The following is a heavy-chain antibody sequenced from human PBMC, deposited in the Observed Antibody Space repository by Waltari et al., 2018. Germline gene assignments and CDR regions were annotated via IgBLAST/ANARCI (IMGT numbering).Heavy chain of an antibody. CDR2: IYHSGSH. Sequence: QVQLQESGPGLVQPSETLSLTCAVSGYHISSGYYWGWIRQPPGKGLEWIGSIYHSGSHYYNPSLKSRVTISVDTSKNQFSLKLSSVTAADTAVYYCARHPPKIAARPFDYWGQGTLVTVSS. V-gene: IGHV4-38-2*01. CDR3: ARHPPKIAARPFDY. CDR1: GYHISSGYY. D-gene: IGHD6-6*01. J-gene: IGHJ4*02.